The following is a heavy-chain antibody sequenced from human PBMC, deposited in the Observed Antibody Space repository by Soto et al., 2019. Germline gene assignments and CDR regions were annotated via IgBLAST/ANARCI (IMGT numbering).Heavy chain of an antibody. CDR3: VRDDYGDLRWYYYYGMDV. J-gene: IGHJ6*02. D-gene: IGHD4-17*01. Sequence: ASVKVSCKASGYTFTSYGISWVRQAPGQGLEWMGWICAYNGNTNYAQKLQGRVTMTTDTSTSTAYMELRSLRSDDTAVYYCVRDDYGDLRWYYYYGMDVWGQGTTVTVSS. CDR2: ICAYNGNT. V-gene: IGHV1-18*04. CDR1: GYTFTSYG.